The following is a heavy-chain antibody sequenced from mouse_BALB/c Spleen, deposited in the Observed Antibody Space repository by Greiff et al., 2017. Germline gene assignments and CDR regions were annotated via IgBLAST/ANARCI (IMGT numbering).Heavy chain of an antibody. J-gene: IGHJ2*01. V-gene: IGHV2-9*02. Sequence: VKLVESGPGLVAPSQSLSITCTVSGFSLTSYGVHWVRQPPGKGLEWLGVIWAGGSTNYNSALMSRLSISKDNSKSQVFLKMNSLRTDDTAMYYCARLGRGYFDYWGQGTTLTVSS. CDR3: ARLGRGYFDY. D-gene: IGHD4-1*01. CDR2: IWAGGST. CDR1: GFSLTSYG.